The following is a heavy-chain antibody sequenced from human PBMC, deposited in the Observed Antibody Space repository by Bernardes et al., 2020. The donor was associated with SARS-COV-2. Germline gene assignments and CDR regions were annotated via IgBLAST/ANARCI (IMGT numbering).Heavy chain of an antibody. D-gene: IGHD6-19*01. CDR3: ARVTPYSSILTHRPKYYFDY. V-gene: IGHV4-4*02. CDR1: GGSISISNW. J-gene: IGHJ4*02. CDR2: IYHSGST. Sequence: SETLSLTCAVSGGSISISNWWSCVRQPPGKGLEWIGEIYHSGSTTYNPSLKSRVTISVDKSKNQFSLKLSSVTAADTAVYYCARVTPYSSILTHRPKYYFDYGGQGTLVTVSS.